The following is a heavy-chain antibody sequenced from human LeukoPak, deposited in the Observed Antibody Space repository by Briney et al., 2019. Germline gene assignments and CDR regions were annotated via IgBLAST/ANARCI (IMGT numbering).Heavy chain of an antibody. CDR2: INPNGGDK. D-gene: IGHD4-17*01. J-gene: IGHJ4*02. V-gene: IGHV3-7*01. Sequence: GGSLRLSCSASGSTFTAYWVSWVRQGPGKGLEWVGSINPNGGDKFYVDSVKGRITISRDTTWNTLYMYLSSLRADDTAMYFCARLFGGVTTFDYWGQGALVTVSS. CDR3: ARLFGGVTTFDY. CDR1: GSTFTAYW.